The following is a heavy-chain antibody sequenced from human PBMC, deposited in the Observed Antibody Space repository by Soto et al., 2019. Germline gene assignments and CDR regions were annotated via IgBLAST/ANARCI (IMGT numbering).Heavy chain of an antibody. D-gene: IGHD6-13*01. V-gene: IGHV4-34*01. Sequence: LETLSLTCAFYGWSFSGYYWSWIRQPPGKGLEWIGEINHSGSTNYNPSLKSRVTISVDTSKNQFSLKLSSVTAADTAVYYCARGDSSSSEPPYFDYWGQGTLVTVSS. CDR2: INHSGST. CDR1: GWSFSGYY. CDR3: ARGDSSSSEPPYFDY. J-gene: IGHJ4*02.